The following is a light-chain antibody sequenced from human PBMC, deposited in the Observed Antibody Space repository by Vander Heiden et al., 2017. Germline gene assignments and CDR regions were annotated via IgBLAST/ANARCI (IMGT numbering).Light chain of an antibody. Sequence: QTVVTQEPPFSVSPGGTVTLTCRLISASVSTSYYPSWYQQTPGQAPRTIIYSTNSRSPGVPDRFSGSIRGNKAALTITGAQADDESDYYCVLYMGSGISVFGGGTKLTVL. CDR2: STN. CDR3: VLYMGSGISV. CDR1: SASVSTSYY. V-gene: IGLV8-61*01. J-gene: IGLJ2*01.